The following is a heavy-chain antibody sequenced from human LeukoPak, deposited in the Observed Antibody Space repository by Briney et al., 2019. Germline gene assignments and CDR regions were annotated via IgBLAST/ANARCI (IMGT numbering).Heavy chain of an antibody. V-gene: IGHV3-48*01. D-gene: IGHD1-26*01. Sequence: GGSLRLSCAASGFTFSSYSMNWVRQAPGKGLEWVSYISSSSSTIYYADSVKGRFTISRDNAKNSLYLQMNSLRAEDTAVYYCARAIVGATQNAFDIWGQGTMVTVSS. CDR3: ARAIVGATQNAFDI. CDR1: GFTFSSYS. CDR2: ISSSSSTI. J-gene: IGHJ3*02.